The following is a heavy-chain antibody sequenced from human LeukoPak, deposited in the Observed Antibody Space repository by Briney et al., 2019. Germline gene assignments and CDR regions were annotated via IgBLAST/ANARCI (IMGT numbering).Heavy chain of an antibody. Sequence: SVKVSCKASGGTFSSYAISWVRQAPGQGPEWMGGTIPIFGTANYAQKFQGRVTITADESTRTVYMELSSLRSEDTAVYYCARGWLVVYDYWGQGTLVTVSS. CDR1: GGTFSSYA. J-gene: IGHJ4*02. CDR3: ARGWLVVYDY. D-gene: IGHD2-15*01. CDR2: TIPIFGTA. V-gene: IGHV1-69*13.